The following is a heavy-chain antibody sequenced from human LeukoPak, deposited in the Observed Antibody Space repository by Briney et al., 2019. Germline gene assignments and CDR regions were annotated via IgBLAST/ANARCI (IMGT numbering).Heavy chain of an antibody. CDR3: AKSRGRDGYNW. Sequence: GGSVRLSCAASGFTFSSYAVSWVRQAPGKGLEWVSAISGSGGSTYYADSVKGRFTISRDNSKNTLYLQMNSLRAEDTAVYYCAKSRGRDGYNWWGQGTLVTVSS. D-gene: IGHD5-24*01. CDR2: ISGSGGST. V-gene: IGHV3-23*01. J-gene: IGHJ4*02. CDR1: GFTFSSYA.